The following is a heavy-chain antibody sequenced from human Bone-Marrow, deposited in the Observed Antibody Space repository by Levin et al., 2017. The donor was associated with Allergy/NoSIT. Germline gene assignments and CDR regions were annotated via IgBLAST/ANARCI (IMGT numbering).Heavy chain of an antibody. Sequence: GESLKISCKASGYTFTGYYMHWVRQAPGQGLEWMGWINPNSGGTNYAQKFQGRVTMTRDTSISTAYMELSRLRSDDTAVYYCAKYYDSSGYYYPYYFDYWGQGTLVTVSS. CDR3: AKYYDSSGYYYPYYFDY. D-gene: IGHD3-22*01. V-gene: IGHV1-2*02. J-gene: IGHJ4*02. CDR1: GYTFTGYY. CDR2: INPNSGGT.